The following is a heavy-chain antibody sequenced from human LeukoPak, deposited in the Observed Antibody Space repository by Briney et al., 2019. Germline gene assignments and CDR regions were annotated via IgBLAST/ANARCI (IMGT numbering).Heavy chain of an antibody. V-gene: IGHV4-59*01. J-gene: IGHJ4*02. CDR1: GGSISSYY. CDR3: ARAWGIGAPGTVEY. Sequence: SETLSLTCTVSGGSISSYYWSWIRQPPGKGLEWIGYIYYSGSTNYNPSLKSRVTISVDTSKNQFSLKMTSVTAADTAVYYCARAWGIGAPGTVEYWGQGNLVTVSS. D-gene: IGHD6-13*01. CDR2: IYYSGST.